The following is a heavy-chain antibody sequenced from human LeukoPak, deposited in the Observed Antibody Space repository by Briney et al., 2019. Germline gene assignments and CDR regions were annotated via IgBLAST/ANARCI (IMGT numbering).Heavy chain of an antibody. D-gene: IGHD2-2*02. J-gene: IGHJ3*02. CDR1: GYTLTELS. CDR2: FDPEDGET. Sequence: GASVKVSCKVSGYTLTELSMHWVRQAPGKGLEWMGGFDPEDGETIYAQKFQGRVTMTEDTSTDTAYMELSSLRSEDTAVYYCATRFGVVVPAAIGDDAFDIWGQGTMVTVSS. CDR3: ATRFGVVVPAAIGDDAFDI. V-gene: IGHV1-24*01.